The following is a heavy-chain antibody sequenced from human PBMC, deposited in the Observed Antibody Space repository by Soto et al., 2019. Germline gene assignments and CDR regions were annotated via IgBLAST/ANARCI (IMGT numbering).Heavy chain of an antibody. Sequence: GGSLRLSCAVSGFTFDDNAMRWVRQAPEKVLEWVSGINWKSDIGYADSVKGRVTISRDNAENSLYLQMNSLRAEDTALYYCAISQDRGGRTTFIYWGQGTQVTVSS. CDR2: INWKSDI. CDR3: AISQDRGGRTTFIY. CDR1: GFTFDDNA. D-gene: IGHD3-16*01. V-gene: IGHV3-9*01. J-gene: IGHJ4*02.